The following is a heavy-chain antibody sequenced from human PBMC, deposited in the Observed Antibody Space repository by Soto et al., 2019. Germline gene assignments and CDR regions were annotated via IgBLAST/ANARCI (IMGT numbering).Heavy chain of an antibody. D-gene: IGHD3-10*01. J-gene: IGHJ6*02. CDR2: IYYSGST. Sequence: PSETLSLTCTVSGGSISSSSYYWGWIRQPPGKGLEWIGSIYYSGSTYYNPSLKSRVTISVDTSKNQFSLKLSSVTAADTAVYYCASGMVRGVKLYYYGMDVWGQGTTVTVYS. CDR3: ASGMVRGVKLYYYGMDV. CDR1: GGSISSSSYY. V-gene: IGHV4-39*01.